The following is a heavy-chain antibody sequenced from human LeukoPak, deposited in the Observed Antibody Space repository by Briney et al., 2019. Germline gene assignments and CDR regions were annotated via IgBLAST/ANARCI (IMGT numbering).Heavy chain of an antibody. J-gene: IGHJ4*02. CDR1: GFTFSSYA. CDR3: AKFYMVRGVMREIDY. CDR2: ISGSGGST. V-gene: IGHV3-23*01. D-gene: IGHD3-10*01. Sequence: GGSLRLSCAASGFTFSSYAMSWVRQAPGKGLEWVSAISGSGGSTYYADSVKGRFTISRDNSKNTLYLQMNSLRAEDTAVYYCAKFYMVRGVMREIDYWGQGILVTVSS.